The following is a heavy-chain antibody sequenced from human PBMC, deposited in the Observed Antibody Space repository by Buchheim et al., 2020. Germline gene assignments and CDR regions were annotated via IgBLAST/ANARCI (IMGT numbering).Heavy chain of an antibody. V-gene: IGHV4-30-2*06. CDR2: IHQNGRT. CDR3: ARDQKSFPDYFDRSGYNQWYFDH. D-gene: IGHD3-22*01. J-gene: IGHJ2*01. CDR1: GGSISSGGYS. Sequence: QLQLQESGSGLVKPSQTLSLTCGVSGGSISSGGYSWNWIRQSPGKGLEWIGYIHQNGRTYYNPSLKSRAIISEDKSKSQFSLKLTSVTAADTAVYFCARDQKSFPDYFDRSGYNQWYFDHWGRGIL.